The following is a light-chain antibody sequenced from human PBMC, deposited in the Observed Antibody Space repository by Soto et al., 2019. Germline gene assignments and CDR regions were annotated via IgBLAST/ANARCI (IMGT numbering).Light chain of an antibody. CDR1: QSVSSNY. CDR2: GAV. J-gene: IGKJ1*01. CDR3: QQYGSSPRT. Sequence: EIVLTQSPGTLSLSPGERATLSCRASQSVSSNYLAWYQQKPGQAPRLLIYGAVSRATGIPDRFSGSGSATDFTLTISRLEPEDFAVYYCQQYGSSPRTFGQGTKVEIK. V-gene: IGKV3-20*01.